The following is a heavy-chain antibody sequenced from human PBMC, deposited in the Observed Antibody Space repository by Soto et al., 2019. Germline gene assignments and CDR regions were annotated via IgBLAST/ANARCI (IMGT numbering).Heavy chain of an antibody. CDR3: ARVRGYSYGYGSFDY. CDR1: GGSMNDKW. V-gene: IGHV4-4*02. D-gene: IGHD5-18*01. J-gene: IGHJ4*02. Sequence: SETLSLTCAVSGGSMNDKWWNWVRQPPGKGLEWIGEIFHSGEITKFNPSLKSRVTISVDKSNTQFSLKLSSVTAADTAVYYCARVRGYSYGYGSFDYWGQGTLVTVSS. CDR2: IFHSGEIT.